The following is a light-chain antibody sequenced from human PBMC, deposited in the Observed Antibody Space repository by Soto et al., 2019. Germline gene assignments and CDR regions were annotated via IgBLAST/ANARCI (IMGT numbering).Light chain of an antibody. Sequence: QSVLTQPPSVSAAPGQKVTISCSGSSSNIGNNYVSWYQQLPGTAPKLLIYDNNKRPSGIPDRFSGSKSGTSATLGITGLQTGDEADYYCGTWDSSLSADVVFGGGTQLTAL. CDR3: GTWDSSLSADVV. V-gene: IGLV1-51*01. J-gene: IGLJ2*01. CDR2: DNN. CDR1: SSNIGNNY.